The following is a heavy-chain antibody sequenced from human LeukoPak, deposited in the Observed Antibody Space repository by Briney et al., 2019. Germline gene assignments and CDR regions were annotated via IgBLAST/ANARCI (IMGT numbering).Heavy chain of an antibody. D-gene: IGHD3-9*01. CDR3: ARAGTYYDILTATGAFEI. CDR2: IYYSGST. V-gene: IGHV4-59*01. CDR1: GGSISSYY. J-gene: IGHJ3*02. Sequence: SETLSLTCTVSGGSISSYYWSWIRQPPGKGLEWIGYIYYSGSTNYNPSLKSRVTISVDTSKNQFSLKLSSVAAADTAVYYCARAGTYYDILTATGAFEIWGQGTMVTVSS.